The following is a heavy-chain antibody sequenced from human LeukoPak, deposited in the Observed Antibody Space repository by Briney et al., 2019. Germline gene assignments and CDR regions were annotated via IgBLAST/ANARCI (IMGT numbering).Heavy chain of an antibody. CDR2: ISGSGGST. Sequence: GGSLRLSCAASGFTFDDYGTSWVRQAPGKGLEWVSAISGSGGSTYYADSVKGRFTISRDNSKNTLYLQMNSLRAEDTAVYYCAKGIQLWFKDYFDYWGQGTLVTVSS. CDR3: AKGIQLWFKDYFDY. J-gene: IGHJ4*02. CDR1: GFTFDDYG. D-gene: IGHD5-18*01. V-gene: IGHV3-23*01.